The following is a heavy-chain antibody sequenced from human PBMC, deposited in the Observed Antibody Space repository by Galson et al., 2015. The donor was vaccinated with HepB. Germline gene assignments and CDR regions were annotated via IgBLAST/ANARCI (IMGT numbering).Heavy chain of an antibody. D-gene: IGHD1-26*01. CDR3: ARAAFSGSQGYYYYYYGMDV. CDR1: GYSFTSYW. V-gene: IGHV5-51*01. CDR2: IYPGDSDT. J-gene: IGHJ6*02. Sequence: QSGAEVKKPGESLKISCTGSGYSFTSYWIGWVRQMPGKGLEWMGIIYPGDSDTRYSPSFQGQVTISADKSISTAYLQWSSLKASDTAMYYCARAAFSGSQGYYYYYYGMDVWGQWTTVTVSS.